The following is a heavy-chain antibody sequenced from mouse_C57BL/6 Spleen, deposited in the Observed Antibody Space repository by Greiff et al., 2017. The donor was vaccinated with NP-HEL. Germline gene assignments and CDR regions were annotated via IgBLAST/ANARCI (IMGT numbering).Heavy chain of an antibody. CDR3: ARGAYYGSSPAWFAY. CDR1: GYTFTSYD. V-gene: IGHV1-85*01. Sequence: QVQLKQSGPELVKPGASVKLSCKASGYTFTSYDINWVKQRPGQGLEWIGWIYPRDGSTKYNEKFKGKATLTVDTSSSTAYMELHSLTSEDSAVYFCARGAYYGSSPAWFAYWGQGTLVTVSA. CDR2: IYPRDGST. J-gene: IGHJ3*01. D-gene: IGHD1-1*01.